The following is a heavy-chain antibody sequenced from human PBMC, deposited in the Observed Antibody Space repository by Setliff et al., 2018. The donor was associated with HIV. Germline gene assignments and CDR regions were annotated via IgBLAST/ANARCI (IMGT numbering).Heavy chain of an antibody. CDR3: ARDPYCSGDGCFRYYQH. V-gene: IGHV4-61*02. D-gene: IGHD2-15*01. Sequence: LSLTCAVSGGSITSGSHYWSWIRHPAGRALEWIGRIYSSGSTNYNPSLKSRVKMSLDTSKNQFSLKLSSVTAADTAVYFCARDPYCSGDGCFRYYQHWGRGTLVTVSS. CDR2: IYSSGST. J-gene: IGHJ1*01. CDR1: GGSITSGSHY.